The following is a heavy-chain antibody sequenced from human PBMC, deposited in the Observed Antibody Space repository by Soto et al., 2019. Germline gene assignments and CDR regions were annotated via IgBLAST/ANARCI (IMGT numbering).Heavy chain of an antibody. J-gene: IGHJ4*02. D-gene: IGHD3-10*01. CDR3: ARVLLVSGIYYNAFDY. Sequence: QVQLVQSGAEVKKPGASVKVSCKASGYTFTTYAIHWVRQAPGQTLEWMGWISAGNGNPKYSQKFQGRVTITRDTSASTAYMELSSLRSEDTAVYYCARVLLVSGIYYNAFDYWGQGTLVTVSS. V-gene: IGHV1-3*01. CDR1: GYTFTTYA. CDR2: ISAGNGNP.